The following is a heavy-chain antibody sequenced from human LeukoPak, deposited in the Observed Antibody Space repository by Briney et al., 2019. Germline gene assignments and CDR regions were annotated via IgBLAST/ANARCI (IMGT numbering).Heavy chain of an antibody. D-gene: IGHD3-3*01. J-gene: IGHJ4*02. CDR2: IWCGGSVK. V-gene: IGHV3-33*06. Sequence: GGSLRLSCAVSGFTFNTHGMHWVRQAPGKGLEWLAAIWCGGSVKHYSDSVKGRFTISRDNSLNTLYLQMNSLRVEDTAIYYCAKDTAIQFLEPAFWGQGTLVTVSS. CDR1: GFTFNTHG. CDR3: AKDTAIQFLEPAF.